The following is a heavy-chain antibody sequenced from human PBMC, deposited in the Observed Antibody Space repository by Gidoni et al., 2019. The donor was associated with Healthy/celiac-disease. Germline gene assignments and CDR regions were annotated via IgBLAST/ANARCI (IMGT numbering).Heavy chain of an antibody. CDR2: INPNSGGT. CDR3: ARDPSIAARPDDYYYYGMDV. J-gene: IGHJ6*02. D-gene: IGHD6-6*01. V-gene: IGHV1-2*02. CDR1: GYTFTGYY. Sequence: QVQLVQSGAEVKKPGASVKVSCTASGYTFTGYYMPWVRQAPGQWLERMGWINPNSGGTNYAQKFQGRVTMTRDTSISTAYMELSRLRSDDTAVYYCARDPSIAARPDDYYYYGMDVWGQGTTVTVSS.